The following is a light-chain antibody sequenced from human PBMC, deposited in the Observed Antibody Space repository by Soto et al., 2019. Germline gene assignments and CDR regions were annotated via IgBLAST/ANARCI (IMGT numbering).Light chain of an antibody. CDR3: QQRSNWPLIT. CDR1: QSVSSY. V-gene: IGKV3-11*01. CDR2: DAS. J-gene: IGKJ5*01. Sequence: IVLTQSPATLSLSPGERATLSCRASQSVSSYLAWYQQKPGLAPRLLIYDASNRATGIPARFSGSGSGTDFTLTISSLEPEDFAVYYCQQRSNWPLITFGQGTLLEVK.